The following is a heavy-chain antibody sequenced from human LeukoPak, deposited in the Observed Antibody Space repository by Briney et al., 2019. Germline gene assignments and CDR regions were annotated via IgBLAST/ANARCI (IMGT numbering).Heavy chain of an antibody. CDR3: ARETGTVPFHNVLTGRQDFYYYYIDV. CDR1: GGSISSYY. D-gene: IGHD3-9*01. Sequence: SETLSLTCTVSGGSISSYYWSWIRQPPGKGLEWIAYIYYSGNTNYNPSLKSRVTISIDTSMKQFSLKLSSVTAADTAVYYCARETGTVPFHNVLTGRQDFYYYYIDVWGKGTTVTVSS. J-gene: IGHJ6*03. CDR2: IYYSGNT. V-gene: IGHV4-59*12.